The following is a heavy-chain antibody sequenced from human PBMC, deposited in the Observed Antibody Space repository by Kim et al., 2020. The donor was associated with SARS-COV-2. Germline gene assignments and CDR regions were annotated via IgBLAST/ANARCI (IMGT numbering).Heavy chain of an antibody. CDR1: GGTFSSYA. CDR2: IIPIFGTA. D-gene: IGHD3-22*01. Sequence: SVKVSCKASGGTFSSYAISWVRQAPGQGLEWMGGIIPIFGTANYAQKFQGRVTITADESTSTAYMELSSLRSEDTAVYYCARSRMYYYDSSGYPTQSGYYYGMDVWGQGTTVTVSS. CDR3: ARSRMYYYDSSGYPTQSGYYYGMDV. V-gene: IGHV1-69*13. J-gene: IGHJ6*02.